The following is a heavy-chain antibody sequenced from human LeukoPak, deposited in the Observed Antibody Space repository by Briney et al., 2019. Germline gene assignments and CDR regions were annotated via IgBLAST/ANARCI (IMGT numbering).Heavy chain of an antibody. J-gene: IGHJ4*02. CDR3: ARGQGTVTTH. Sequence: PSETLSLTCADSAGSFSGYYWTWIRQPPGKGLEWIGEINHSGSANYNPSLMSRVTISLDTSKNHFSLNLSSVTAADTAVYYCARGQGTVTTHWGQGTLVTVSS. V-gene: IGHV4-34*01. CDR1: AGSFSGYY. CDR2: INHSGSA. D-gene: IGHD4-11*01.